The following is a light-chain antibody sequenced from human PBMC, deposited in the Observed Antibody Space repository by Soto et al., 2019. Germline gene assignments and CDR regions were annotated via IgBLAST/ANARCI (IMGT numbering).Light chain of an antibody. CDR3: QQYSSSRT. Sequence: EIVMTQSPATLSVSPGERAALSCRASQSVSSNHLAWYQQKPGQAPRLLIYGGSSRATGIPVRFSGSGSETDFTLTITRLEPEDFAVYYCQQYSSSRTFGQGTKVDIK. J-gene: IGKJ1*01. V-gene: IGKV3-20*01. CDR2: GGS. CDR1: QSVSSNH.